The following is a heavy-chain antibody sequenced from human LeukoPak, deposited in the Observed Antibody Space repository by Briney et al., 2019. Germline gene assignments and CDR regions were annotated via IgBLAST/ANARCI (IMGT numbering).Heavy chain of an antibody. CDR3: ARGVSLGYCSGGSCYNRFDA. Sequence: SETLSLTCTVSGGSISSYYCSWIRQPAGKGLEWIGRIYTSGSTNYNPSLKSRVTMSVDTSKNQFSLELSSLTAADTAVYYCARGVSLGYCSGGSCYNRFDAWGQGTLVTVSS. V-gene: IGHV4-4*07. D-gene: IGHD2-15*01. CDR2: IYTSGST. J-gene: IGHJ5*02. CDR1: GGSISSYY.